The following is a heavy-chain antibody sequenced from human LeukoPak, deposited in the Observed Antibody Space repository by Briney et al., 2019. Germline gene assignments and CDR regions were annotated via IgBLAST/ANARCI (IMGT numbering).Heavy chain of an antibody. CDR1: GYSISSGYY. J-gene: IGHJ5*02. V-gene: IGHV4-38-2*02. D-gene: IGHD2-2*01. CDR3: ARVTKYCSSTSCYPNWFDP. CDR2: IYYSGST. Sequence: KPSETLSLTGTVSGYSISSGYYWGWIRQPPGKGLEWIGSIYYSGSTYYNPSLKSRVTISVDTSKNQFSLKLSSVTAADTAVYYCARVTKYCSSTSCYPNWFDPWGQGTLVTVSS.